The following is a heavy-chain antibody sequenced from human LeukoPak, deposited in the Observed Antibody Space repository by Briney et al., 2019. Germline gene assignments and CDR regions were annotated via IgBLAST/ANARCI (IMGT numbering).Heavy chain of an antibody. CDR3: ARDIYSGSLDY. J-gene: IGHJ4*02. Sequence: SETLSLTCAVYGGSFSGYYWSWIRQPPGKGLEWIGEINHSGSTNYNPSLKSRVTISVDTSKNQFSLKLSSVTAADTAVYYCARDIYSGSLDYWGQGTLVTVSS. CDR2: INHSGST. V-gene: IGHV4-34*01. CDR1: GGSFSGYY. D-gene: IGHD1-26*01.